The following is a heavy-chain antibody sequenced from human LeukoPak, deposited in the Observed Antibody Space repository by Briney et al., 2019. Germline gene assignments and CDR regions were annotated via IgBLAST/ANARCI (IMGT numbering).Heavy chain of an antibody. CDR1: GFTFNRYA. CDR2: ISYDGGNK. D-gene: IGHD3-10*01. CDR3: AKSSEYYYGSGSYYAFFDY. V-gene: IGHV3-30-3*02. J-gene: IGHJ4*02. Sequence: GGSLRLSCAASGFTFNRYAIHWVRQAPGKGLEWVALISYDGGNKDYADSVKGRFTISRDNSKNTLYLQMNSLRAEDTAVYYCAKSSEYYYGSGSYYAFFDYWGQGTLVTVSS.